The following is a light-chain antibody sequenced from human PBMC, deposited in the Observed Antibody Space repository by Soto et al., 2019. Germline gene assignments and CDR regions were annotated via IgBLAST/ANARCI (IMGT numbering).Light chain of an antibody. CDR2: HAS. CDR3: QQYGSSPLFT. J-gene: IGKJ3*01. Sequence: EILLTQSPATLSLSPGERATLSCGASQIVSSSYLAWYQQKPGLAPRLLIYHASSRAAGVPDRFSGSGSGTDFTLTISRLEPEDFAVYYCQQYGSSPLFTFGPGTKVDIK. CDR1: QIVSSSY. V-gene: IGKV3D-20*01.